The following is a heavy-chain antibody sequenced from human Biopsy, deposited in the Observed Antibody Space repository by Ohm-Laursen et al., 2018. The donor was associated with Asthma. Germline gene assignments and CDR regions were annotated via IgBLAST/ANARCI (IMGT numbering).Heavy chain of an antibody. V-gene: IGHV1-69*13. D-gene: IGHD2-2*01. J-gene: IGHJ4*02. CDR3: ARKAGSCISRTCYSLDF. CDR2: INSVFGTT. Sequence: ASVKVSCKSLGGTFNTYVIGWARQAPGQGLEGMGGINSVFGTTTYPQKFQDRVTITADDSTGTVYMELSSLRSEDTAVYYCARKAGSCISRTCYSLDFWGQGTLVTVSS. CDR1: GGTFNTYV.